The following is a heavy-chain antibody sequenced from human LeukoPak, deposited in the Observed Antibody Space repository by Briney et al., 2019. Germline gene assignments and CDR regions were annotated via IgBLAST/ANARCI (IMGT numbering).Heavy chain of an antibody. CDR1: GFTFDDYA. CDR2: ISWNSGSI. V-gene: IGHV3-9*01. Sequence: GRSLRLSCAASGFTFDDYAMHWVRQAPGKGLEWVSGISWNSGSIGYADSVKGRFTISRDNAKNSLYLQTNSLRAEDTAVYYCARVWFGELYYYYYMDVWGKGTTVTVSS. J-gene: IGHJ6*03. D-gene: IGHD3-10*01. CDR3: ARVWFGELYYYYYMDV.